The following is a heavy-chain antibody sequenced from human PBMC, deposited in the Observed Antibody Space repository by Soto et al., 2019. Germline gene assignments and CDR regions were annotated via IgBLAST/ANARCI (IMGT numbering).Heavy chain of an antibody. Sequence: GGSLRLSCAAFGLTISGKKYVAWVRQAPGKALEWVSALYDVDGSFYADSVKGRFTTSSDSSKTTVYLQMNYLRPDDTAVYYCATWHEREHAYDVWGQGTTVTVSS. D-gene: IGHD1-1*01. CDR1: GLTISGKKY. CDR3: ATWHEREHAYDV. J-gene: IGHJ3*01. CDR2: LYDVDGS. V-gene: IGHV3-53*01.